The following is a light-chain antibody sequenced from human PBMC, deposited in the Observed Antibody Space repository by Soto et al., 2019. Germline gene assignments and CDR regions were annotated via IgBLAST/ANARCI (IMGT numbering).Light chain of an antibody. Sequence: QSALTQPASVSGSPGQSITISCTGTSSDVGGYNYVSWYQQHPGKAPKLMIYDVSNRPSGVSNRFSRSKSGNTASLTISGLQAEDEADYYCSSYTSSSTYVFGTGTRSPS. CDR3: SSYTSSSTYV. J-gene: IGLJ1*01. V-gene: IGLV2-14*01. CDR2: DVS. CDR1: SSDVGGYNY.